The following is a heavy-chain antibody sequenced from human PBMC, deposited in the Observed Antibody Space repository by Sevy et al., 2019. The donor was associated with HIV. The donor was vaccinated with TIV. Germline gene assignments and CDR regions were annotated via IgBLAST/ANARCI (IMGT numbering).Heavy chain of an antibody. CDR2: ISGSGGST. V-gene: IGHV3-23*01. J-gene: IGHJ3*02. CDR1: GFTFSSYA. Sequence: GRSLRLSCAASGFTFSSYAMSWVRQAPGKGLEWVSAISGSGGSTYYADSVKGRFTISRDNSKNTLYLQMNSLRAEDTAVYYCAKEYYYDSSGSVGAFDIWGQGTMVTVSS. CDR3: AKEYYYDSSGSVGAFDI. D-gene: IGHD3-22*01.